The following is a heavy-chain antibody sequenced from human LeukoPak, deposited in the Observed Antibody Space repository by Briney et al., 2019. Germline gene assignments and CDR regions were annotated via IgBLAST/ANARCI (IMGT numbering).Heavy chain of an antibody. D-gene: IGHD6-19*01. CDR1: GFTFSSYA. J-gene: IGHJ4*02. Sequence: GGSLRLSCAASGFTFSSYAMTWVRQAPEKGLEWVSTVTRSGRTYYADSVKGRFTISRDNSKDTVFLQMSSLRAEDTAVYYCAKDYPSKYSSGYGSDWPIDYWGQGTLVAVSS. V-gene: IGHV3-23*01. CDR2: VTRSGRT. CDR3: AKDYPSKYSSGYGSDWPIDY.